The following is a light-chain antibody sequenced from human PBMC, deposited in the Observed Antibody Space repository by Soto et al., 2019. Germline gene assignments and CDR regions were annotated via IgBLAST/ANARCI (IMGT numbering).Light chain of an antibody. CDR2: GAS. CDR3: QQHSRSIT. CDR1: QSVNNNY. V-gene: IGKV3-20*01. Sequence: VLTQSPGTLSLSPGERATLSCRASQSVNNNYLAWYQQKPDQSPRLLIYGASIRATAIPARFSGSGSETDFTLTISRLEPEDSAVYYCQQHSRSITFGGGTKVEIK. J-gene: IGKJ4*01.